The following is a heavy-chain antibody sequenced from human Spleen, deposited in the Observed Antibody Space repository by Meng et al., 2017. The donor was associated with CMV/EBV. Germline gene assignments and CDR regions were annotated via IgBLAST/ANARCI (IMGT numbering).Heavy chain of an antibody. V-gene: IGHV4-34*01. CDR2: IDHSERT. Sequence: SQTLSLTCAVYGGSFSGYFWNWIRQAPGKGLEWIGEIDHSERTKYNPSLKSRVSISVDTSKNQFSLRLNSVTAADTAVYYCARDRNSNYFDYWGQGALVTVSS. J-gene: IGHJ4*02. CDR3: ARDRNSNYFDY. D-gene: IGHD1-7*01. CDR1: GGSFSGYF.